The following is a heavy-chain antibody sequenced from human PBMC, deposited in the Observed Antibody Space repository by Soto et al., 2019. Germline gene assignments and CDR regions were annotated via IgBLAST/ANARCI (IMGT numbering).Heavy chain of an antibody. J-gene: IGHJ6*04. V-gene: IGHV4-4*02. CDR1: GGSISSRNR. D-gene: IGHD2-2*01. Sequence: QVHLLESGPGLVKPSGTLSLTCTVSGGSISSRNRWSWVRQSPGKGLEWIGEVSHSGRTNSNPSLKSRVTISLDKSNNQFSLNLESMTAADAAVYFCANTRGLGLLDAWGKGTTVVVSS. CDR2: VSHSGRT. CDR3: ANTRGLGLLDA.